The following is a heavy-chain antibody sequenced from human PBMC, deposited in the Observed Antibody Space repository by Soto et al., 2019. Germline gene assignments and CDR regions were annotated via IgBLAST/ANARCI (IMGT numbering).Heavy chain of an antibody. V-gene: IGHV4-39*01. D-gene: IGHD2-8*01. J-gene: IGHJ4*02. Sequence: PSETLSLTCTVYGGSISSSSYYWGCIRQPPGNGLEWIGSIYYSGSTYYNPSLKSRVTISVDTSKNQFSLKLSSVTAADTAVYYCARHLYGFDYWGQGTLVTVSS. CDR2: IYYSGST. CDR3: ARHLYGFDY. CDR1: GGSISSSSYY.